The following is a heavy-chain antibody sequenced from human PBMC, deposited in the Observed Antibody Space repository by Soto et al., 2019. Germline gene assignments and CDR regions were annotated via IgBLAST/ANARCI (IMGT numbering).Heavy chain of an antibody. V-gene: IGHV3-21*01. CDR3: ARDKWLAIDY. CDR1: GFTFSSYS. D-gene: IGHD6-19*01. J-gene: IGHJ4*02. Sequence: GGSLRLSCAASGFTFSSYSMNFVRQAPGNGLEWVSSISSSSSYIYYADSVKGRFTISRDNAKNSLYLQMNSLRAEDTAVYYCARDKWLAIDYWGQGTLVTVSS. CDR2: ISSSSSYI.